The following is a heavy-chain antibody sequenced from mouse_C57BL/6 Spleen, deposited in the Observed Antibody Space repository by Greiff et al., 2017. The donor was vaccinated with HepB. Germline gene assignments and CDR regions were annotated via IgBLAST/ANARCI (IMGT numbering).Heavy chain of an antibody. CDR2: IYPGDGDT. V-gene: IGHV1-82*01. J-gene: IGHJ4*01. D-gene: IGHD2-1*01. Sequence: VEPGASVKISCKASGYAFSSSWMNWVKQRPGKGLEWIGRIYPGDGDTNYNGKFKGKATLTADKSSSTAYMQLSSLTSEDSAVYFCARGRDYGNYDAMDYWGQGTSVTVSS. CDR1: GYAFSSSW. CDR3: ARGRDYGNYDAMDY.